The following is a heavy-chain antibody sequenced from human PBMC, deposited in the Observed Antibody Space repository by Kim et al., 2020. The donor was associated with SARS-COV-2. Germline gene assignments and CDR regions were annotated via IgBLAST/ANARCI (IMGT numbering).Heavy chain of an antibody. V-gene: IGHV1-2*06. D-gene: IGHD6-19*01. Sequence: ASVKVSCKASGYTFTGYYMHWVRQAPGQGLEWMGRINPNSGGTNYAQKFQGRVTMTRDTSISTAYMELSRLRSDDTAVYYCARLVLTVAGSRFDYWGQGTLVTVSS. CDR1: GYTFTGYY. CDR2: INPNSGGT. J-gene: IGHJ4*02. CDR3: ARLVLTVAGSRFDY.